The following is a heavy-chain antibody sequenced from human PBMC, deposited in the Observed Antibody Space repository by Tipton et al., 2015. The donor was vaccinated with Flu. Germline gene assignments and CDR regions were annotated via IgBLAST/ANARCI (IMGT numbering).Heavy chain of an antibody. CDR1: GYTFTNYN. D-gene: IGHD3-10*01. Sequence: QLVQSGAEVKKPGASVRISCTASGYTFTNYNMHWVRQAPGQGPEWMGIIYPSGGGTTDAQKFQGRVTLTRDKSTSTVYMELSSLRSEDTAFYYCARDRGFGAYTFDYWGQGTLVTVSS. V-gene: IGHV1-46*01. CDR3: ARDRGFGAYTFDY. CDR2: IYPSGGGT. J-gene: IGHJ4*02.